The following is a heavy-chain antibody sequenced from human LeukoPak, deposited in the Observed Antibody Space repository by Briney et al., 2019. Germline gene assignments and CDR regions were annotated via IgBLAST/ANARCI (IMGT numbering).Heavy chain of an antibody. Sequence: PSETLSLTCTVSGGSMRSFYWSWIRQPPGKGLEWIGNIYYSGNTNYNPSLNSRVTISLDTSKDQFSLKLSSVTAADTALYYCARALGSGWYRPFDYWGQGALVTVSS. CDR1: GGSMRSFY. D-gene: IGHD6-19*01. CDR3: ARALGSGWYRPFDY. J-gene: IGHJ4*02. V-gene: IGHV4-59*01. CDR2: IYYSGNT.